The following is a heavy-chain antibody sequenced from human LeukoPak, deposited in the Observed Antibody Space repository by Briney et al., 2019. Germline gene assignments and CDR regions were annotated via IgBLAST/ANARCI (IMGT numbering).Heavy chain of an antibody. V-gene: IGHV5-51*01. CDR1: GYSFTSYW. Sequence: GESLRISCKGSGYSFTSYWIGWVRQMPGQGLEWMGIIYPGDSDTRYSPSFQGQVTISADKSISTAYLQWSSLKASDTAMYYCARPMTGPPHAFDIWGQGTMVTVSS. J-gene: IGHJ3*02. CDR2: IYPGDSDT. D-gene: IGHD3-22*01. CDR3: ARPMTGPPHAFDI.